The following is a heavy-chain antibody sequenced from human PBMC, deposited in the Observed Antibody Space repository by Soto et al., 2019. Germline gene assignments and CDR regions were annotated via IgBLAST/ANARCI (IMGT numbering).Heavy chain of an antibody. J-gene: IGHJ6*02. V-gene: IGHV4-59*12. Sequence: SETRSLTCTVSGGSISSDYWSWMRQPPGKGLEWIGYVYHSGSTNYNPSLKSRVTISVDKSKNQFSLKLSSVTAADTAVYYCARESDQRRGVMDVWGQGTTVIGSS. CDR3: ARESDQRRGVMDV. D-gene: IGHD2-2*01. CDR1: GGSISSDY. CDR2: VYHSGST.